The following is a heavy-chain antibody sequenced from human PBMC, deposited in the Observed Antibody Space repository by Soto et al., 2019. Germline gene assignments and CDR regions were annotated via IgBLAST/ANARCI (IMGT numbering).Heavy chain of an antibody. CDR1: GSTFTSYG. V-gene: IGHV1-18*01. CDR2: ISAYNGNT. CDR3: ARDPLITMVRGVDAFDI. Sequence: ASVKVSCNSAGSTFTSYGIIGMRQSRGQGLEWMGWISAYNGNTNYAQKLQGRVTMTTDTSTSTAYMELRSLRSDDTAVYYCARDPLITMVRGVDAFDIWGQGTMVTVSS. J-gene: IGHJ3*02. D-gene: IGHD3-10*01.